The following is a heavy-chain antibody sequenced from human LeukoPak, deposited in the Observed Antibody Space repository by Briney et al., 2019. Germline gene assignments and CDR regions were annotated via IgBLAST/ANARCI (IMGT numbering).Heavy chain of an antibody. J-gene: IGHJ5*02. D-gene: IGHD3-10*01. CDR2: IYTSGST. CDR1: GGSISSGSYY. Sequence: SQTLSLTCTVSGGSISSGSYYWSWIRQPAGKGLEWIGRIYTSGSTNYNPSLKSRVTISVDTSKNQFSLKLSSVTAADTAVYYCAGSGSYYTPIWFDPWGQGTLVTVSS. CDR3: AGSGSYYTPIWFDP. V-gene: IGHV4-61*02.